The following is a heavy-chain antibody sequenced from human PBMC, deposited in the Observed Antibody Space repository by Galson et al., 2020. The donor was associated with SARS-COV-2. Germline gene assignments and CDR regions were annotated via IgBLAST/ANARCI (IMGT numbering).Heavy chain of an antibody. CDR2: MNPNNGDT. CDR1: GYSFTTYD. D-gene: IGHD3-10*01. J-gene: IGHJ6*02. CDR3: ASRGVATAYYLSGLDV. V-gene: IGHV1-8*01. Sequence: ASVTVSCKASGYSFTTYDINWVRKATGQGLDWMGWMNPNNGDTAYAQRFQGRVTMTRNTTISTAYMELSSLRSDDTAMYYCASRGVATAYYLSGLDVCGQGTTVTVSS.